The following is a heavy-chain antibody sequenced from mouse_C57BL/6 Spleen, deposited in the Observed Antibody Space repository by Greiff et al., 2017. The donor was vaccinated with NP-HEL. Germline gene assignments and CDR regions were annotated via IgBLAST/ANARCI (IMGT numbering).Heavy chain of an antibody. V-gene: IGHV2-5*01. CDR2: IWRGGST. D-gene: IGHD1-1*01. J-gene: IGHJ1*03. CDR3: AKPPAYYGSSYEYFDV. Sequence: VQLQESGPGLVQPSQSLSITCTVSGFSLTSYGVHWVRQSPGKGLEWLGVIWRGGSTDYNAAFMSRLSITKDNSKSQVFFKMNSLQADDTARYYGAKPPAYYGSSYEYFDVWGTGTTVTVSS. CDR1: GFSLTSYG.